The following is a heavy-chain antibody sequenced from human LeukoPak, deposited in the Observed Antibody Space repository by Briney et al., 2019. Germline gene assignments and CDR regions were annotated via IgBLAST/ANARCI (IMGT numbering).Heavy chain of an antibody. Sequence: SETLSLTCSVSGGSISSYYWSWIRQPPGKGLEWIGYIYYSGSTNYNPSLKSRVTMSIYTSKNQFSLRLTSVTAADTAVYYCARVFSQQLWAFDIWGQGTMVTVSS. CDR1: GGSISSYY. J-gene: IGHJ3*02. CDR3: ARVFSQQLWAFDI. CDR2: IYYSGST. D-gene: IGHD6-13*01. V-gene: IGHV4-59*01.